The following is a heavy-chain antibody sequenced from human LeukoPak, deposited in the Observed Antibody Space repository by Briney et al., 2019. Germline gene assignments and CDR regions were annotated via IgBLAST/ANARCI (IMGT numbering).Heavy chain of an antibody. V-gene: IGHV3-21*01. J-gene: IGHJ4*02. CDR2: ISSSSSYI. CDR1: GFTFSSYC. D-gene: IGHD6-13*01. CDR3: ARGTAAAGYFDY. Sequence: GGSLRLSCAASGFTFSSYCMNWVRQAPGKGLEWVSSISSSSSYIYYADSVKGRFTISRDNAKNSLYLQMNSLRAEDTAVYYCARGTAAAGYFDYWGQGTLVTVSS.